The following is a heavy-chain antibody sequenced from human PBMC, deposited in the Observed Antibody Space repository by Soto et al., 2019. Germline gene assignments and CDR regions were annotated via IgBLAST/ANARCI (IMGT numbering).Heavy chain of an antibody. CDR2: IYYSGST. CDR1: GGSISSSSYY. D-gene: IGHD1-1*01. V-gene: IGHV4-39*01. CDR3: ARNWNNEY. J-gene: IGHJ4*02. Sequence: PSETLSLTCTVSGGSISSSSYYWGWIRQPPGKGLEWIGSIYYSGSTYYNPSLKSRVTISVDTSKNQFSLKLSSVTAADTAVYYCARNWNNEYWGQGTLVTVFS.